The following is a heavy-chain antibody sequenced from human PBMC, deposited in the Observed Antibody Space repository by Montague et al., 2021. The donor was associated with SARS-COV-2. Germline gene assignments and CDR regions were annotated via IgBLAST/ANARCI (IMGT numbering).Heavy chain of an antibody. D-gene: IGHD3-16*01. Sequence: SETLSLTCTVSGGSVSSSGYNWGWIRQPPGKGLEWIGSIYSSGSSYYNPSLQSRVSLSVDTSKNQFSLRLSSVTSADTAVYYCARLRRGGLVVDALYWFDPWGQGTLVTVSS. CDR2: IYSSGSS. J-gene: IGHJ5*02. V-gene: IGHV4-39*01. CDR3: ARLRRGGLVVDALYWFDP. CDR1: GGSVSSSGYN.